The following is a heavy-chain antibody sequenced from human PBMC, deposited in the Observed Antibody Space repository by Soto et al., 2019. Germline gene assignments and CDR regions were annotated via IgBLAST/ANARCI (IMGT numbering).Heavy chain of an antibody. J-gene: IGHJ6*01. CDR2: IYYSGSA. D-gene: IGHD4-17*01. CDR1: GGSISSSTYY. CDR3: ARHGVDYGDYASYYYFGVDV. Sequence: QLQLQESGPGLVKPSETLSLTCTVSGGSISSSTYYWGWIRQPPGKGLEWIGMIYYSGSAYYNPSLKSRVTRSIDTSKNQFSLRLSSVTAADTAVYYCARHGVDYGDYASYYYFGVDVWGRGTTVTVSS. V-gene: IGHV4-39*01.